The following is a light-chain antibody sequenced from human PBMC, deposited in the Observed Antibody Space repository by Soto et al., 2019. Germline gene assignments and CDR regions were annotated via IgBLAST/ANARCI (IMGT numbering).Light chain of an antibody. CDR3: QQYFRWPPWT. CDR1: QSVSTD. Sequence: EVLVTQSPATLSVSPGEGVTLSCRASQSVSTDLAWYQQKPGQAPRLLIYGASIRAIGVPARFSGSGSGTDFTFTISSLQSEDSAIYYCQQYFRWPPWTFGQGTKVEV. J-gene: IGKJ1*01. V-gene: IGKV3-15*01. CDR2: GAS.